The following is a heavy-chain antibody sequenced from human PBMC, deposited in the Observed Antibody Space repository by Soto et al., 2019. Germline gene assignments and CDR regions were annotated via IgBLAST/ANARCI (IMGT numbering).Heavy chain of an antibody. V-gene: IGHV1-8*01. CDR1: GYTFTSYD. J-gene: IGHJ6*03. D-gene: IGHD2-15*01. CDR3: ARGRVGCSGGSCYSVHYYYMDV. Sequence: ASVKVSCKASGYTFTSYDINWVRQATGQGLEWMGWMNPNSGNTGYAQKFQGRVTMTRNTSISTAYMELSSLRSEDTAVYYCARGRVGCSGGSCYSVHYYYMDVWGKGTTVTVSS. CDR2: MNPNSGNT.